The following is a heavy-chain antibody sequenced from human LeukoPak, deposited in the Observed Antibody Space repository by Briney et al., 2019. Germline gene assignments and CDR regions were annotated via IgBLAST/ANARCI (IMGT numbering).Heavy chain of an antibody. Sequence: EASVKVSCKASGYTFTGYYMHWVRQAPGQGLEWMGWINPNSDDTKYAQKFEGRVTMNRDTSISTAYMELSRLRSDDTAVYYCATPRGSYLWGTDFDYWGQGTLVTVSS. CDR2: INPNSDDT. J-gene: IGHJ4*02. CDR3: ATPRGSYLWGTDFDY. D-gene: IGHD3-16*01. V-gene: IGHV1-2*02. CDR1: GYTFTGYY.